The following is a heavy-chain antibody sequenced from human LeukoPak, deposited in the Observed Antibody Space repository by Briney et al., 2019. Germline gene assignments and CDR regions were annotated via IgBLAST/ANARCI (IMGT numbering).Heavy chain of an antibody. D-gene: IGHD3-16*01. Sequence: GASLRLSCAASGFSVSDYSISWIRQSPGKGPEWISYVMSGRGSTNYADSVKGRFTISRDNAKNSVALQLDGLRADDTAVYFCTRERRGSYYAFESWGQGTLVTVSS. CDR2: VMSGRGST. J-gene: IGHJ4*02. CDR1: GFSVSDYS. V-gene: IGHV3-11*05. CDR3: TRERRGSYYAFES.